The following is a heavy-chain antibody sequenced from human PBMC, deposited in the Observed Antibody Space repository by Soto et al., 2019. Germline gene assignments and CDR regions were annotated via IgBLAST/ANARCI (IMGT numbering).Heavy chain of an antibody. J-gene: IGHJ4*02. D-gene: IGHD2-21*01. Sequence: GGSLRLSCAASGFTFNNYAMSWVRQAPGKGLEWVSTFTRSGNTYYADSVKGRFTISRDNSKNTLYLQMDSLRAEDTAVYYCARQVAPRSPNYDYWGLGTLVTVSS. CDR3: ARQVAPRSPNYDY. V-gene: IGHV3-23*01. CDR1: GFTFNNYA. CDR2: FTRSGNT.